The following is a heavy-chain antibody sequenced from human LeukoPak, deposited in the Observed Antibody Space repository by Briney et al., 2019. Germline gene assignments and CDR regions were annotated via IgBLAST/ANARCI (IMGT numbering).Heavy chain of an antibody. J-gene: IGHJ6*03. CDR3: ARDSGYHYYYYMDV. CDR2: INTNTGNP. CDR1: GYTFTSYA. D-gene: IGHD1-26*01. Sequence: ASVKVSCKASGYTFTSYAMNGVRQAPGQGLEWMGWINTNTGNPTYAQGFTGRLVFSLYTSGSTAYLQISSLKAEDTAVYYCARDSGYHYYYYMDVWGKGTTVTVSS. V-gene: IGHV7-4-1*02.